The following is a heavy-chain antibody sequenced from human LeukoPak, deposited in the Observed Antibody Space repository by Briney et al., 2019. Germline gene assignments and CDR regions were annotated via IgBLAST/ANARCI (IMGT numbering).Heavy chain of an antibody. J-gene: IGHJ4*02. V-gene: IGHV1-2*02. Sequence: ASVKVSCKASGYTFTGYYMHWVRQAPGQGLEWMGWINPNSGGTNYAQKLQGRVTMTTDTSTSTAYMELRSLRSDDTAVYYCARGVPIAAAGTSFDYWGPGTLVTVSS. D-gene: IGHD6-13*01. CDR3: ARGVPIAAAGTSFDY. CDR1: GYTFTGYY. CDR2: INPNSGGT.